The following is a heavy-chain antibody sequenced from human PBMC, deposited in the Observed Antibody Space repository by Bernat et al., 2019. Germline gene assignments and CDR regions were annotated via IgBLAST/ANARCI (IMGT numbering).Heavy chain of an antibody. CDR1: GYTFTSYY. CDR2: INPSGGST. CDR3: ARDGREYYGLINAFDI. V-gene: IGHV1-46*03. J-gene: IGHJ3*02. D-gene: IGHD3-10*01. Sequence: QVQLVQSGAEVKKPGASVKVSCKASGYTFTSYYMHWVRQAPGQGLEWMRIINPSGGSTSYAQKFQGRVTMTRDTSTSTVYMELSSLRSEDTAVYYCARDGREYYGLINAFDIWGQGTMVTVSS.